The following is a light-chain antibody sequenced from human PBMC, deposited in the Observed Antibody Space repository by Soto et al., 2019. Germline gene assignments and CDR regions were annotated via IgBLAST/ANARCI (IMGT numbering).Light chain of an antibody. CDR1: QDISSS. CDR3: XXXNSFPLT. CDR2: AAS. Sequence: DIQMTQSPTSVSASVGDRVTITCRASQDISSSLAWYQQKPGKAPKLLIYAASSLQSGVPSRFSGSGSGTDFTLTXXXLXXXDXXXXXXXXXNSFPLTFGGGTKVEIK. V-gene: IGKV1D-12*01. J-gene: IGKJ4*01.